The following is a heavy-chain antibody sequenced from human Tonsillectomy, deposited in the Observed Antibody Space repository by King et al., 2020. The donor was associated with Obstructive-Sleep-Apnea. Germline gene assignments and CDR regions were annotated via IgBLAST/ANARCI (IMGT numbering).Heavy chain of an antibody. D-gene: IGHD3-10*01. V-gene: IGHV3-48*04. J-gene: IGHJ4*02. CDR1: GFTFSRNS. CDR3: ARDGGGFDY. Sequence: VQLVESGGGLVQPGGSLRLSCAASGFTFSRNSMNWVRQAPGKGLEWGSYINSSSSTIYYADSVKGRFTISRDNAKNSLYLQMNSLRAEDTAVYYCARDGGGFDYWGQGTLVAVSS. CDR2: INSSSSTI.